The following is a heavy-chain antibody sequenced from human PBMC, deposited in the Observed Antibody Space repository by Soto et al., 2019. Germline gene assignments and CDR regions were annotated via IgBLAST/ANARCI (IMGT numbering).Heavy chain of an antibody. J-gene: IGHJ5*02. Sequence: GGSLRLSFAASGFNFSSYGMHWVRQAPGKWLEWVAVIWHDGNSKYYADSVKGRFTISRDNSNNMVYLQMNSLRAEDTAVYYCARDYRITIFGVVIKGGIDPWGQGTPVTVYS. CDR1: GFNFSSYG. D-gene: IGHD3-3*01. V-gene: IGHV3-33*01. CDR3: ARDYRITIFGVVIKGGIDP. CDR2: IWHDGNSK.